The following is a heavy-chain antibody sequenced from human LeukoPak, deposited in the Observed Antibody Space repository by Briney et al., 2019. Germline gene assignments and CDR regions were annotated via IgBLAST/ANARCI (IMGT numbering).Heavy chain of an antibody. J-gene: IGHJ6*04. Sequence: GGSLSLSCSASGFTFSQSWMSWVRQAPGKGLEWVANTEQNGRQKFYVDSVTGRFTISRDNAKKSLYLQMNSLRVEDTAVYYCARDRNYYGSGSLVVWGKGTPVTVSS. CDR3: ARDRNYYGSGSLVV. CDR1: GFTFSQSW. V-gene: IGHV3-7*01. D-gene: IGHD3-10*01. CDR2: TEQNGRQK.